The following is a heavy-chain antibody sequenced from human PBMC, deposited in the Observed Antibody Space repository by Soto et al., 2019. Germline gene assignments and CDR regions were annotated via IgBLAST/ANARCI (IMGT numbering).Heavy chain of an antibody. CDR3: ARVEAVAHPRGVVGWVYYYMDV. J-gene: IGHJ6*03. CDR1: GYTFTSYD. D-gene: IGHD6-19*01. V-gene: IGHV1-8*01. CDR2: MNPSSGTT. Sequence: ASVKVSCQASGYTFTSYDINWVRQATGQGLEWMGWMNPSSGTTGYAQKFQGRVTMTRDTSISTAYMELSSLRSEDTAVYYCARVEAVAHPRGVVGWVYYYMDVWGKGTTVTVSS.